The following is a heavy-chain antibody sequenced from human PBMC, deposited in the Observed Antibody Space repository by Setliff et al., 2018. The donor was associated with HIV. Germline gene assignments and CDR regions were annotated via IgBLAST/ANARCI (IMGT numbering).Heavy chain of an antibody. D-gene: IGHD1-26*01. CDR3: AKEGNSVDNWLDP. V-gene: IGHV4-31*03. J-gene: IGHJ5*02. CDR2: IYHTGKT. CDR1: GDPIFIGGYY. Sequence: TSETLSLTCTVSGDPIFIGGYYWSWIRQHPGGGLEGIGYIYHTGKTYYNPSLQSRIIMSLDMSQNQFSLKLSSVTAADTAVYYCAKEGNSVDNWLDPWGPGTLVTVSS.